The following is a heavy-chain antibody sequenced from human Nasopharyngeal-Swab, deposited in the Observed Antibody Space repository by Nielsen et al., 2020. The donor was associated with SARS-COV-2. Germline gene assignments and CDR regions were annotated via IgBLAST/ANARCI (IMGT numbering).Heavy chain of an antibody. CDR1: GFTFSSYG. Sequence: GESLKISCAASGFTFSSYGMHWVRQAPGKGLEWVAVISYDGSNKSYADSVKGRFTISRDNSKNTLYLQMNSLRAEDTAVYYCAKELGGTIFGVVIISDDAFDIWGQGTMVTVSS. V-gene: IGHV3-30*18. CDR2: ISYDGSNK. J-gene: IGHJ3*02. D-gene: IGHD3-3*01. CDR3: AKELGGTIFGVVIISDDAFDI.